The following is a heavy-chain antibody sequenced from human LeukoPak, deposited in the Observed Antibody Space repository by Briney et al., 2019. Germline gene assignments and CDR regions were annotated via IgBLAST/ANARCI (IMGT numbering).Heavy chain of an antibody. J-gene: IGHJ4*02. D-gene: IGHD3-10*01. CDR1: GFTFSSYG. CDR3: ARGSRFGY. V-gene: IGHV3-30*03. CDR2: ISYDGSNK. Sequence: AGRSLRLSCAASGFTFSSYGMHWVRQAPGKGLEWVAVISYDGSNKYYADSVKGRFTISRDNSKNTLYLQMNSLRAEDTAVYYCARGSRFGYWGQGTLVTVSS.